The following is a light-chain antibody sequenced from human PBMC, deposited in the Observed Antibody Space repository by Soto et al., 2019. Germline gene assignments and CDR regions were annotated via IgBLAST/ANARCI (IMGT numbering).Light chain of an antibody. CDR3: QSYDSSLSGPV. Sequence: QPVLTQPPSVSGAPGQRVTISCTGSSSNIGAGYDVHWYQQLPGTAPKLLISGNSNRPSGVPDRFSGSKSGTSASLAITGLQAEDEADYYCQSYDSSLSGPVFGGGTKVTVL. CDR2: GNS. J-gene: IGLJ2*01. V-gene: IGLV1-40*01. CDR1: SSNIGAGYD.